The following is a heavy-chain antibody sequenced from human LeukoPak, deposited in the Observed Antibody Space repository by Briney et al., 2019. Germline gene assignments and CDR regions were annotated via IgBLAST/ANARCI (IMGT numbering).Heavy chain of an antibody. V-gene: IGHV4-30-2*01. CDR3: AREIPRHIVVVPAASSYYYYMDV. CDR2: IYHSGST. D-gene: IGHD2-2*01. J-gene: IGHJ6*03. CDR1: GGSISSGGYY. Sequence: SETLSLTCTVSGGSISSGGYYWSWIRQPPGKGLEWIGYIYHSGSTYYNPSLKSRVTISVDRSKNQFSLKLSSVTAADTAVYYCAREIPRHIVVVPAASSYYYYMDVWGKGTTVTVSS.